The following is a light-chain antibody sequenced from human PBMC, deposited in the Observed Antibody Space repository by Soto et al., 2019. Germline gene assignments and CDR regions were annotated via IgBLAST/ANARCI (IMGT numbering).Light chain of an antibody. V-gene: IGLV2-14*01. CDR2: EVS. CDR3: SSYASSSSLVL. Sequence: QSALTQPASVSGSPGQSITISCTGTSNDVGGYNYVSWYQHHPVKAPKLMIYEVSNRPSGVSNRFSGSKSGNTASLTIYGLQAEDEADDYCSSYASSSSLVLFGGGTKLTVL. J-gene: IGLJ2*01. CDR1: SNDVGGYNY.